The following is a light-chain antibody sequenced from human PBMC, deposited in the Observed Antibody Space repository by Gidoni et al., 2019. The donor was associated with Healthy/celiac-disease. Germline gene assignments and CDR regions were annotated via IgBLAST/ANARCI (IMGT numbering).Light chain of an antibody. CDR1: QSVSSSY. CDR2: GAS. J-gene: IGKJ2*01. CDR3: QQYGSSSLSLYT. Sequence: IVLTQSPGTLSLSPGERATLSCRASQSVSSSYLAWYQQKPGQAPRLLIYGASSRATGIPDRFSGSGSGTDFTLTISRLEPEDFAVYYCQQYGSSSLSLYTFXQXTKLEIK. V-gene: IGKV3-20*01.